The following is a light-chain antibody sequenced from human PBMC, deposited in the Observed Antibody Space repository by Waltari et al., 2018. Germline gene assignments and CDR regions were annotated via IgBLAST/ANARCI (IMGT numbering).Light chain of an antibody. CDR3: QQSYSAPFT. J-gene: IGKJ5*01. CDR2: DAS. V-gene: IGKV1-39*01. CDR1: RGIDAF. Sequence: DIQMTQSPSHLSASVGDRVIITCRPSRGIDAFLNWYKQQPGKAPKLLIYDASTLQRGVPPRFSGTRIGTDFSLTISDLQPEDFATYFCQQSYSAPFTFGRGTRLE.